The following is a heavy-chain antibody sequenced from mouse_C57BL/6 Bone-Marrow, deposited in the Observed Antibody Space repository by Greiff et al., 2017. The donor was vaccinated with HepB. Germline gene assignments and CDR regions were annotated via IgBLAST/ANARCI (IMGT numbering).Heavy chain of an antibody. D-gene: IGHD1-1*01. Sequence: EVQLQESGPELVKPGASVKMSCKASGYTFTDYNMHWVKQSHGKSLEWIGYINPNNGGTSYNQKFKGKATLTVNKSSSTAYMELRSLTSEDSAVYYCARTPHIITTVVAYYFDYWGQGTTLTVSS. CDR1: GYTFTDYN. V-gene: IGHV1-22*01. J-gene: IGHJ2*01. CDR3: ARTPHIITTVVAYYFDY. CDR2: INPNNGGT.